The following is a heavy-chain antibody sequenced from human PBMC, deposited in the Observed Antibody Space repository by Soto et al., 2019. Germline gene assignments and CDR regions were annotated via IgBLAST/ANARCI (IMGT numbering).Heavy chain of an antibody. V-gene: IGHV3-30*02. Sequence: PGGSLRLSCAASGFTFSSYGMHWVRQAPGKGLEWVAFIWHDGGNKFYAESVKGRFTISRDNSKNTLYLQLHSFRADDTAVYYCATTVTRLIAFDVWGQGAVVTVSS. CDR2: IWHDGGNK. J-gene: IGHJ3*01. CDR1: GFTFSSYG. D-gene: IGHD4-17*01. CDR3: ATTVTRLIAFDV.